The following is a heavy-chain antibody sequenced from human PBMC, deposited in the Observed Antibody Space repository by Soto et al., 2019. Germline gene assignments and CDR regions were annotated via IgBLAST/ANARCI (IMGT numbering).Heavy chain of an antibody. J-gene: IGHJ6*02. CDR2: ISAYNGNT. CDR1: GYTFTSYG. CDR3: AREGMVVVPTAIVYYNGMDV. V-gene: IGHV1-18*04. D-gene: IGHD2-2*01. Sequence: ASVKVSCKASGYTFTSYGISWVRQAPGQGLEWMGWISAYNGNTNYAQKVQGRVTMTTDTSTSTAYMELRSLRSDDTAVYYCAREGMVVVPTAIVYYNGMDVWGQGTTVTVSS.